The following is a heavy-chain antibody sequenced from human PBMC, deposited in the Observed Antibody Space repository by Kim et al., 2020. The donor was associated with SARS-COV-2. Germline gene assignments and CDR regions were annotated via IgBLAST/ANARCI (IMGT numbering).Heavy chain of an antibody. Sequence: GGSLRLSCAASGFTFDDYAMHWVRQAPGKGLEWVSGISWNSGSIGYADSVKGRFTISRDNAKNSLYLQMNSLRAEDTALYYCAKDIRGSSWYSHYYGMDVWGQGPTVTVSS. CDR1: GFTFDDYA. CDR3: AKDIRGSSWYSHYYGMDV. CDR2: ISWNSGSI. V-gene: IGHV3-9*01. J-gene: IGHJ6*02. D-gene: IGHD6-13*01.